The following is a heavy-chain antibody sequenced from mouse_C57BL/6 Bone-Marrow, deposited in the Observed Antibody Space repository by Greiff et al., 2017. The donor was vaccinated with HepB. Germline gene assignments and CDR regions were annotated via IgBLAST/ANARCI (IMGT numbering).Heavy chain of an antibody. J-gene: IGHJ3*01. CDR3: AGDDGTNGFAY. D-gene: IGHD2-1*01. CDR1: GFPITSGYY. CDR2: ITHSGET. Sequence: QLQESGPGLVKPSQSLFLTCSITGFPITSGYYWIWIRQSPGKPLEWMGYITHSGETFYNPSLQSPISITRETSKNQFFLQLNSVTTEDTAMYNCAGDDGTNGFAYWGQGTLVTVSA. V-gene: IGHV12-3*01.